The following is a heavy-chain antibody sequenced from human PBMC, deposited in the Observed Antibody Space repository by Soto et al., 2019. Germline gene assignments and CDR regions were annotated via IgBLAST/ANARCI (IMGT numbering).Heavy chain of an antibody. J-gene: IGHJ4*02. CDR2: INPNSGGT. Sequence: ASVKVSCKASGYTFTDYYMHWVRQAPGQGLAWMGWINPNSGGTNYAQKFQGWVTMTRDTSISTAYMELSRLTSDDTAVYYCETQRLGDASGGSPVDYWGQGTPVTVSS. CDR3: ETQRLGDASGGSPVDY. CDR1: GYTFTDYY. D-gene: IGHD2-15*01. V-gene: IGHV1-2*04.